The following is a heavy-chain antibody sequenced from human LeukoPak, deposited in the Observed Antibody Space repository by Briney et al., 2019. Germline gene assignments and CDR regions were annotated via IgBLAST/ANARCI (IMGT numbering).Heavy chain of an antibody. CDR2: IYYSGST. V-gene: IGHV4-61*01. CDR1: GGSVSSGSYY. Sequence: SETLSLTCTVSGGSVSSGSYYWSWIRHPAGKGLEWIGYIYYSGSTNYNPSLKSRVTISVDTSKNQFSLKLSSVTAADTAVYHCAREAMYSYGNNFDYWGQGTLVTVSS. J-gene: IGHJ4*02. CDR3: AREAMYSYGNNFDY. D-gene: IGHD5-18*01.